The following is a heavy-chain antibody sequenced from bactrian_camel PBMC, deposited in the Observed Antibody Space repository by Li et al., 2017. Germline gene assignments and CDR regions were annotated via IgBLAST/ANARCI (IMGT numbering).Heavy chain of an antibody. CDR1: GVASRVRW. CDR2: IFTDAVTT. Sequence: HVQLVESGGVSVQAGGSLSLSCVVSGVASRVRWMAWFRQAPGKEREGVAHIFTDAVTTYYGDYVKCEFTIFKDTAKNTLYLQKNSLQPENSAMYYCAAGRLGRWELVLARGYGYWGQGTQVTVS. D-gene: IGHD1*01. V-gene: IGHV3S1*01. J-gene: IGHJ6*01. CDR3: AAGRLGRWELVLARGYGY.